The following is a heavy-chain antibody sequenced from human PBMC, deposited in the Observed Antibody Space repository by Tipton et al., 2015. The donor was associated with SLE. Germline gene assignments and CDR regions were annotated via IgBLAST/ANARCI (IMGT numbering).Heavy chain of an antibody. D-gene: IGHD4-17*01. CDR2: IYSGGGT. J-gene: IGHJ3*02. Sequence: SLRLSCAASGFSVSDNYMNWVRQAPGKGLEWVSVIYSGGGTYYADSVKGRFAISRDNSKNTLYLQMNSLKPEDTAVYFCARESTVTTLAFDIWGQGTMVTVSS. V-gene: IGHV3-53*01. CDR1: GFSVSDNY. CDR3: ARESTVTTLAFDI.